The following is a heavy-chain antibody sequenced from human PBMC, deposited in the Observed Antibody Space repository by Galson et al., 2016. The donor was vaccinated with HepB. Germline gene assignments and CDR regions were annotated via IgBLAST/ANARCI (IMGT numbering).Heavy chain of an antibody. Sequence: SLRLSCAASGFTFSDYAMSWVRQAPGKGLEWVSGISGNGGRTYYADSVEGRYTISRDNSKNTLYLQMNSLRAEDTDIYYCAQSSYDYVWGSYRFGSWGQGTLVTVSS. CDR3: AQSSYDYVWGSYRFGS. J-gene: IGHJ4*02. CDR2: ISGNGGRT. D-gene: IGHD3-16*02. CDR1: GFTFSDYA. V-gene: IGHV3-23*01.